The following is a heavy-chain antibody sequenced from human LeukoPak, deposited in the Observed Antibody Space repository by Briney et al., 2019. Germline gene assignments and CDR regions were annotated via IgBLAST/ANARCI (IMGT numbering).Heavy chain of an antibody. CDR2: IYYSGST. D-gene: IGHD3-16*01. J-gene: IGHJ6*03. CDR1: GGSISSYY. Sequence: SETLSLTCTVSGGSISSYYWSWIRQPPGKGLEWIGYIYYSGSTNYNPSLKSRVTISVDTSKNQFTLKLSSVTAADTAVYYCARETSQKGAHYMDVWGKGTTVTISS. CDR3: ARETSQKGAHYMDV. V-gene: IGHV4-59*01.